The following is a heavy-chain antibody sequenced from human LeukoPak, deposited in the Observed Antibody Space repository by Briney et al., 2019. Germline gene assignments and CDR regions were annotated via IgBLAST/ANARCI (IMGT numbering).Heavy chain of an antibody. CDR1: GGSFSGYY. J-gene: IGHJ4*02. V-gene: IGHV4-34*01. D-gene: IGHD1-1*01. CDR3: ARVLGTFDY. CDR2: INHSGST. Sequence: SDTLSLTGAVYGGSFSGYYWSWILQPPGKGLEWIGEINHSGSTNYNPSLKSRVTISVDTSKNQFSLKLSSVTAADTAVYYCARVLGTFDYWGQGTLVTVSS.